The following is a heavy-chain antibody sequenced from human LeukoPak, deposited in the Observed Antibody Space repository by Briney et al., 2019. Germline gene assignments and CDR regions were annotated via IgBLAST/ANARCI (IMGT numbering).Heavy chain of an antibody. CDR3: AKEVRPPFHPFDY. CDR1: GFTFSSYA. V-gene: IGHV3-23*01. CDR2: ISGSGGST. J-gene: IGHJ4*02. Sequence: QPGRSLRVSCAASGFTFSSYAMSWVRQAPGKGLEWVSAISGSGGSTYYADSVKGRFTISRDNSKNTLYLQMNSLRAEDTAVYYCAKEVRPPFHPFDYWGQGTLVTVSS. D-gene: IGHD3-10*01.